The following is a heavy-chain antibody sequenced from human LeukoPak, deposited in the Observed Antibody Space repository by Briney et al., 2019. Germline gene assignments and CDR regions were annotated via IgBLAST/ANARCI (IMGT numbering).Heavy chain of an antibody. D-gene: IGHD6-13*01. CDR3: AKDRGAAVGYFQY. V-gene: IGHV3-30*18. CDR2: ISYDGRHT. Sequence: GGSLRLSCAASRFTFSDYGMHWVRQAPGKGLEWVTTISYDGRHTFYGDSAKGRFTISRDNSMNTLYLQINSLITEDTGIYYCAKDRGAAVGYFQYWGQGTLVTVSS. J-gene: IGHJ1*01. CDR1: RFTFSDYG.